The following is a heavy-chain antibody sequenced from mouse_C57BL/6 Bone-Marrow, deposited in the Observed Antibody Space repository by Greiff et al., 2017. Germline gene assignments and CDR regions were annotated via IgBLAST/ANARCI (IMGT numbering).Heavy chain of an antibody. Sequence: QVQLQQSGAELVKPGASVKIPCKASGYAFSSYWMNWVKQRPGKGLEWIGQIYPGDGDTNYNGKFKGKATLTADKSSRTAYMQLSSLTSEDSAVYFCASEANWGFAYWGQGTLVTVSA. V-gene: IGHV1-80*01. J-gene: IGHJ3*01. CDR1: GYAFSSYW. D-gene: IGHD4-1*01. CDR2: IYPGDGDT. CDR3: ASEANWGFAY.